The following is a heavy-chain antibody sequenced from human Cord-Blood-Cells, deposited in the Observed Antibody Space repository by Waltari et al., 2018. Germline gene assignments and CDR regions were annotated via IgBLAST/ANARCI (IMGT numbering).Heavy chain of an antibody. V-gene: IGHV4-39*07. CDR2: IYYSGST. J-gene: IGHJ4*02. CDR3: ARQIYDSSGYYYVPNFDY. D-gene: IGHD3-22*01. CDR1: GGSISSSSYY. Sequence: QLQLQESGPGLVKPSETLSLTCTVSGGSISSSSYYWGWIRQPPGKGLEWIGGIYYSGSTYYNPSLKSRITISVDTSKNQFSLKLSSVTAADTAVYYCARQIYDSSGYYYVPNFDYWGQGTLVTVSS.